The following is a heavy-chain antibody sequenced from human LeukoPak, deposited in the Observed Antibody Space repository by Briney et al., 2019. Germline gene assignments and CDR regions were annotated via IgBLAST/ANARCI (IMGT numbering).Heavy chain of an antibody. J-gene: IGHJ4*02. V-gene: IGHV3-48*01. CDR1: GFIFSSYS. Sequence: GGSLRLSCAASGFIFSSYSMNWVRQAPGKGLEWVSHISSSSSTIYYADSVKGRFTISRDNARTSLYLQMDSLRAEDTAVYYCARGTGDLALGYWGQGTLVTVSS. D-gene: IGHD7-27*01. CDR2: ISSSSSTI. CDR3: ARGTGDLALGY.